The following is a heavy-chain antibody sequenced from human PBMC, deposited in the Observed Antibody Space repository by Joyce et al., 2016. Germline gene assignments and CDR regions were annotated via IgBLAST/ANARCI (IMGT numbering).Heavy chain of an antibody. J-gene: IGHJ4*02. D-gene: IGHD6-19*01. CDR2: IFPADSER. V-gene: IGHV5-51*01. CDR3: ARSPTGWSFDF. Sequence: EVQLVQSGAEVRKPGESLKISCKVSGYTFTSKWIGWVRQMPGKGRDWMAFIFPADSERKYSPYFEGQVTISVDKSISTAYLQWSSLNASDTAVYYCARSPTGWSFDFWGQGTPVTVSP. CDR1: GYTFTSKW.